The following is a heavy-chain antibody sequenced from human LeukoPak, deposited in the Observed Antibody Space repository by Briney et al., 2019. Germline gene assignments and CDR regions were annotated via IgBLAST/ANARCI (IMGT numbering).Heavy chain of an antibody. CDR2: IWYDGSNK. V-gene: IGHV3-33*01. CDR3: ARDPDRYGPYYYGMDV. CDR1: GFSFSSYG. J-gene: IGHJ6*02. Sequence: GGSLRLSCAASGFSFSSYGMHWVRQAPGKGLEWVAVIWYDGSNKYYADSLKGRFTISRDNSKNTLYLQMNSLRADDTAVYYCARDPDRYGPYYYGMDVWGQGTTVTVSS. D-gene: IGHD3-22*01.